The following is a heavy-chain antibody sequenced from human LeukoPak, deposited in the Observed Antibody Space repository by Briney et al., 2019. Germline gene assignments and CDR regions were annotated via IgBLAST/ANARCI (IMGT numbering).Heavy chain of an antibody. Sequence: GGSLRLSCAVSGFTFSSYSMNWVRQAPGKGLEWVSYISSSSSTIYYADSVKGRFTISRDNAKNSLYLQMNSLRAEDTAVYYCARGQLYDYWGQGTLVTVSS. CDR1: GFTFSSYS. D-gene: IGHD3-16*02. J-gene: IGHJ4*02. CDR2: ISSSSSTI. CDR3: ARGQLYDY. V-gene: IGHV3-48*01.